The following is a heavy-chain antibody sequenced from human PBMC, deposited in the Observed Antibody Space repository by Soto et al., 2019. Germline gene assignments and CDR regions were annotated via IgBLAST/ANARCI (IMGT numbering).Heavy chain of an antibody. Sequence: GGSLRLSCAASGFTFSNAWMSWVRQAPGKGLEWVGRIKSKTDGGTTDYAAPVKGRFTISRDDSKNTLYLQMNSLKTEDTAVYYCTTGSYSSSWYYYYGMDVWGQGTTVTVSS. D-gene: IGHD6-13*01. J-gene: IGHJ6*02. CDR1: GFTFSNAW. CDR2: IKSKTDGGTT. CDR3: TTGSYSSSWYYYYGMDV. V-gene: IGHV3-15*01.